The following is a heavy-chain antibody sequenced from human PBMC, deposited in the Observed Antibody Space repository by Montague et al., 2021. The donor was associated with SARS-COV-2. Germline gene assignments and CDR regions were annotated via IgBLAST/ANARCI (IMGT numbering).Heavy chain of an antibody. CDR1: GGSIRSSGYY. J-gene: IGHJ4*02. CDR3: ARGVRKRSLGYFDS. CDR2: IYYSGTT. Sequence: TLSLTCTVSGGSIRSSGYYWTWIRQHPGKGLESIGYIYYSGTTYYNPSLESRLSISVHTSKNQFSLKLSSVTAADSAVYYCARGVRKRSLGYFDSWGQGTLVTVSS. D-gene: IGHD3-16*01. V-gene: IGHV4-31*03.